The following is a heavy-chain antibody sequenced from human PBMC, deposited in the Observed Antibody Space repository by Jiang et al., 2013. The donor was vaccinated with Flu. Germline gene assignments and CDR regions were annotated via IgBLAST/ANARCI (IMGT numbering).Heavy chain of an antibody. J-gene: IGHJ5*02. V-gene: IGHV1-69*01. D-gene: IGHD3-22*01. CDR2: IIPIFGTA. CDR3: ASHDSSAPRGWFDP. CDR1: GGTFSSYA. Sequence: QLVESGAEVKKPGSSVKVSCKASGGTFSSYAISWVRQAPGQGLEWMGGIIPIFGTANYAQKFQGRVTITADESTSTAYMELSSLRSEDTAVYYCASHDSSAPRGWFDPWGQGTLVTVSS.